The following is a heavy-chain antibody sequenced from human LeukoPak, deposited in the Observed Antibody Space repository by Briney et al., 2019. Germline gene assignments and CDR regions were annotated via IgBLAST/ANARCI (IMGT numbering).Heavy chain of an antibody. CDR1: GFTFSSYS. Sequence: GGSLRLSCAASGFTFSSYSMNWVRQAPGKGLEWVSSIRSSSSYIYYADSVKGRFTISRDNAKNSLYLQMNSLRAEDTAVYYCARDHSSSWYYYYYMDVWGKGTTVTVSS. V-gene: IGHV3-21*01. J-gene: IGHJ6*03. D-gene: IGHD6-13*01. CDR3: ARDHSSSWYYYYYMDV. CDR2: IRSSSSYI.